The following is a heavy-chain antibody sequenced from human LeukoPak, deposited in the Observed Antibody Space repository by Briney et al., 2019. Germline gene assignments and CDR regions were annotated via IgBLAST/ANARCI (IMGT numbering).Heavy chain of an antibody. Sequence: GGSLRLSCAASGFTFSSYSMNWVRQAPGKGLEWISYISSASSTIYYADSMKGRFTISRDNAKNSLFLQMNSLRAEDTAVYYCARDGYCNSTSCSLDAFDIWGQGTMVTVSS. J-gene: IGHJ3*02. D-gene: IGHD2-2*01. CDR2: ISSASSTI. CDR1: GFTFSSYS. CDR3: ARDGYCNSTSCSLDAFDI. V-gene: IGHV3-48*01.